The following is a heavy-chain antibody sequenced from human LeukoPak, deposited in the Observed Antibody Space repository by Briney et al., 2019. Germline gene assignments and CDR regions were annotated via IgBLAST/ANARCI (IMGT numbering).Heavy chain of an antibody. J-gene: IGHJ5*02. D-gene: IGHD3-10*01. CDR1: GGSFSSHGYY. CDR2: VSYAGTT. V-gene: IGHV4-31*03. CDR3: ARAPSASGSFGWFDP. Sequence: PSETLSLTCTVSGGSFSSHGYYWNWFRQHLGKGLEWIGFVSYAGTTNYNPSLRSRVTISPDTSDNQFSLKLTSVTAADTAVYYCARAPSASGSFGWFDPWGQGVLVTVSS.